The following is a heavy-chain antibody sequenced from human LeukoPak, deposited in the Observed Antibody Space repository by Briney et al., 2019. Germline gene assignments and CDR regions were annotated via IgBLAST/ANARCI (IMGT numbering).Heavy chain of an antibody. Sequence: SETLSLTCTVSGGSISSSSYYWGWIRQAPGKGLEWIGSIYYSGNTYYNPSLKSRVTISVDTSKNQFSLKLSSVTAADTAVYHCARGGTVTNYWGQGTLVTVSS. CDR1: GGSISSSSYY. J-gene: IGHJ4*02. D-gene: IGHD4-17*01. CDR3: ARGGTVTNY. CDR2: IYYSGNT. V-gene: IGHV4-39*07.